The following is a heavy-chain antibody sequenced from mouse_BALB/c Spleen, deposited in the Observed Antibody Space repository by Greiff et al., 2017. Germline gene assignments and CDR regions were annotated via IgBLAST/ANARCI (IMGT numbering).Heavy chain of an antibody. CDR3: ARDCGSAWYFDV. V-gene: IGHV7-3*02. CDR1: GFTFTDYY. Sequence: EVKLVESGGGLVQPGGSLRLSCATSGFTFTDYYMSWVRQPPGKALEWLGFIRNKANGYTTEYSASVKGRFTISRDNSQSILYLQMNTLRAEDSATYYCARDCGSAWYFDVWGAGTTVTVSS. D-gene: IGHD1-1*01. J-gene: IGHJ1*01. CDR2: IRNKANGYTT.